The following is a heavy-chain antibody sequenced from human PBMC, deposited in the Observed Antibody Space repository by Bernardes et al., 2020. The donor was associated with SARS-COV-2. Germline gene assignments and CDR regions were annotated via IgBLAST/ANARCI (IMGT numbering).Heavy chain of an antibody. J-gene: IGHJ4*02. D-gene: IGHD6-19*01. CDR1: GYTFTNFA. Sequence: SVKVSCKASGYTFTNFALYWVRQAPGQGLEWMGWINIGNDNTEYSQNFQGRVTISRDISASTAYMELSSLRSEDTAVYFCSRPRSRGWTYYFDYWGQGTLVTVSS. CDR2: INIGNDNT. CDR3: SRPRSRGWTYYFDY. V-gene: IGHV1-3*04.